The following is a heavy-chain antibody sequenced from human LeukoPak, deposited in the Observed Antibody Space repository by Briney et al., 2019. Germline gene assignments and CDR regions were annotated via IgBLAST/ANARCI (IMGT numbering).Heavy chain of an antibody. J-gene: IGHJ4*02. V-gene: IGHV3-30*18. CDR2: ISYDGSNK. CDR3: AKDPVSWVVTAAGGYYFDY. Sequence: PGGSLRLSCAASGFTFSSYGMHWVRQAPGKGLEWVAVISYDGSNKYYADSVKGRFTISRDNSKNTLYLQMNSLRAEDTAVYYCAKDPVSWVVTAAGGYYFDYWGQGTLVTVSS. CDR1: GFTFSSYG. D-gene: IGHD2-21*02.